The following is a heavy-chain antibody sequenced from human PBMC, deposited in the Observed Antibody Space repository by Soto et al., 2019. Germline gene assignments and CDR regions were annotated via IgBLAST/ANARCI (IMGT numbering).Heavy chain of an antibody. D-gene: IGHD6-19*01. CDR3: ARHYSSGSRNWFDP. Sequence: PSETLSLTCSVSGGSINSSSYFWGWVRQPPGKGLEWIGSIYYSGSTYYNPSLRSRVTISVDTSRNQFSLKLSSVTAADTAVFYCARHYSSGSRNWFDPWGQGTLVTVSS. V-gene: IGHV4-39*01. CDR2: IYYSGST. CDR1: GGSINSSSYF. J-gene: IGHJ5*02.